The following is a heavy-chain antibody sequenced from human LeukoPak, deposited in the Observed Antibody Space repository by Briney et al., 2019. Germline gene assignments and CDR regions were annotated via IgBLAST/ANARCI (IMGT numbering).Heavy chain of an antibody. CDR2: INPNSGGT. CDR3: ARDGGLWFGELDLFDY. D-gene: IGHD3-10*01. Sequence: GASVKVSCKASGYTFTGYYMHWVRQAPGQGLEWMGWINPNSGGTNYAQKFQGWVTMTRDTSISTAYMELSRLRSDDTAVYYCARDGGLWFGELDLFDYWGQGTLVTVSS. CDR1: GYTFTGYY. J-gene: IGHJ4*02. V-gene: IGHV1-2*04.